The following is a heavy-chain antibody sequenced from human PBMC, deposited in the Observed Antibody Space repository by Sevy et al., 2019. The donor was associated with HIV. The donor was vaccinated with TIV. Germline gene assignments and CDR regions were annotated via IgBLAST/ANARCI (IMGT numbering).Heavy chain of an antibody. CDR2: ISPNGGST. D-gene: IGHD3-10*01. V-gene: IGHV3-23*01. CDR1: GFSFRSYV. Sequence: GGSLRLSCATSGFSFRSYVINWVRQAPGKGLEWVSAISPNGGSTYYADSVKGRFTISRDNSKNTLDLQMSSLRAEDTAIYYCAKMSGNYLGHDSWGQGALVTVSS. J-gene: IGHJ4*02. CDR3: AKMSGNYLGHDS.